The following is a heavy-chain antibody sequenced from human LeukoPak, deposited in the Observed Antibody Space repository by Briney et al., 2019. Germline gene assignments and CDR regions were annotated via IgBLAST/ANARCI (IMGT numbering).Heavy chain of an antibody. CDR3: TRRDSSVYYFDY. V-gene: IGHV3-21*04. J-gene: IGHJ4*02. Sequence: GGSLRLSCAASGFTFSSYSMNWVRQAPGKGLEWVSSITTSSYIYYADSVKGRFTISRDNAKNSLYLQMNSLKTEDTAVYYCTRRDSSVYYFDYWGQGTLVTVSS. CDR2: ITTSSYI. CDR1: GFTFSSYS. D-gene: IGHD6-19*01.